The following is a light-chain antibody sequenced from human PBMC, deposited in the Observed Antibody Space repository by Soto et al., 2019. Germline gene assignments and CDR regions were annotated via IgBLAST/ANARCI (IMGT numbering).Light chain of an antibody. J-gene: IGLJ2*01. Sequence: SYELTQPPSVSVAPGQTARIACGGNNIEAKSVHWYQQKSGQAPVLVVYDDSDRPSGIPERLSGSNSGNTATLTITRVEAGDEADYYCQVWDSSSDHVLFGGGTQLTVL. CDR1: NIEAKS. V-gene: IGLV3-21*02. CDR2: DDS. CDR3: QVWDSSSDHVL.